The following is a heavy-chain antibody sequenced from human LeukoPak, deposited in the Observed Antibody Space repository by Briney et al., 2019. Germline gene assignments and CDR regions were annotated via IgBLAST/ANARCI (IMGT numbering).Heavy chain of an antibody. V-gene: IGHV3-48*04. D-gene: IGHD3-22*01. CDR1: GFTFSSYA. Sequence: GGSLRLSCAASGFTFSSYAMNWVRQAPGKGLGWVSYISSSGTTIYYADSVKGRFTISRDNARNSLYLQMNSLRAEDTAVYFCVRVNTYYYDSSPSWGQGTLVIVSS. J-gene: IGHJ4*02. CDR2: ISSSGTTI. CDR3: VRVNTYYYDSSPS.